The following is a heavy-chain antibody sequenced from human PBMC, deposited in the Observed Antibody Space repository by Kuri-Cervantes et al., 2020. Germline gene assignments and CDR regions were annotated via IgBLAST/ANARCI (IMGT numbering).Heavy chain of an antibody. Sequence: GGSLRLSCAASGFTFSSYDMHWVRQATGKGLEWVSAIGTAGDTYYPGSVKGRFTISRDNSKNTLYLQMNSLRAEDTAVYYCARWGEDCSGGSCYPIPLLAWGQGTLVTVSS. CDR2: IGTAGDT. CDR1: GFTFSSYD. CDR3: ARWGEDCSGGSCYPIPLLA. D-gene: IGHD2-15*01. J-gene: IGHJ5*02. V-gene: IGHV3-13*01.